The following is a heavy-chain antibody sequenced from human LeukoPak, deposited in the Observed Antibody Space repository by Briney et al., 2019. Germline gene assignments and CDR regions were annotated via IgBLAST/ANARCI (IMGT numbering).Heavy chain of an antibody. CDR1: GFTFSNYW. CDR2: IKEDGSKK. D-gene: IGHD4-17*01. Sequence: GGSLRLSCAASGFTFSNYWMDRVRQAPGKGLEWVAIIKEDGSKKDYVDSVKGRFTISRDNAKNSLYLQMNSLRDEDTAVYYCARDPAYGAFDIWGQGTMVTVSS. CDR3: ARDPAYGAFDI. J-gene: IGHJ3*02. V-gene: IGHV3-7*03.